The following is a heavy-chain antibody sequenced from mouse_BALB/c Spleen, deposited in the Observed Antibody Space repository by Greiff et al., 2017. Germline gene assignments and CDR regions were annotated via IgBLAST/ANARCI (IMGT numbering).Heavy chain of an antibody. J-gene: IGHJ4*01. CDR2: FYPGSGSI. V-gene: IGHV1-62-2*01. CDR1: GYTFTEYI. Sequence: QVQLQQSGAELVKPGASVKLSCKASGYTFTEYIIHWVKQRSGQGLEWIGWFYPGSGSIKYNEKFKDKATLTADKSSSTVYMELSRLTSEDSAVYFCARHESPSLRLRYAMDYWGQGTSVTVSS. CDR3: ARHESPSLRLRYAMDY. D-gene: IGHD1-2*01.